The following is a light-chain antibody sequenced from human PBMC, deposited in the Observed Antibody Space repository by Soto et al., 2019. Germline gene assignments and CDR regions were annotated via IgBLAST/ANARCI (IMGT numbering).Light chain of an antibody. CDR2: DAS. J-gene: IGKJ2*01. V-gene: IGKV3-20*01. CDR3: QQSATSPPKYT. Sequence: EIVLTQSPGTLSLSPGETATLSCRASQSVSSSSLAWYQQKPGQAPRLLLFDASSRATDIPDRFSGSGSGTDFTLTISRLEPEDFAVYYCQQSATSPPKYTFGQGTKLEIK. CDR1: QSVSSSS.